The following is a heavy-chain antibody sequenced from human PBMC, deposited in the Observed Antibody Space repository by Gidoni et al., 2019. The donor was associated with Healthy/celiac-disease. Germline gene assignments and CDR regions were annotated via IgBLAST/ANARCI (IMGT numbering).Heavy chain of an antibody. CDR1: GFTFSSYD. D-gene: IGHD6-19*01. Sequence: EVQLVESGGGLVQPGGSLRLSCAASGFTFSSYDMHWVGQATGKGLAWVSAIGTAGDPYYPGSVKGRFTISRENAKNSLYLQMNSLRAGDTAVYYCARAISIAVAGIDYWGQGTLVTVSS. CDR3: ARAISIAVAGIDY. CDR2: IGTAGDP. V-gene: IGHV3-13*05. J-gene: IGHJ4*02.